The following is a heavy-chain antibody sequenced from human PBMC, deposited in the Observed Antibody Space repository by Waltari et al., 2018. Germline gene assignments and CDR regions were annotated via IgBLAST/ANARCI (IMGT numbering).Heavy chain of an antibody. CDR2: ISWNRCGR. Sequence: EVQLVESGGGLVQPGRSLRLSCEASGFIFDDYAMHWVRQAPVKGVEGGSGISWNRCGRDDADSVKGRVNISRDNAKNSLYLQMNRLRAEDTALYYCAKDTAPRPGYTYGLDYWGQGILVTVSS. J-gene: IGHJ4*02. V-gene: IGHV3-9*01. CDR1: GFIFDDYA. D-gene: IGHD5-18*01. CDR3: AKDTAPRPGYTYGLDY.